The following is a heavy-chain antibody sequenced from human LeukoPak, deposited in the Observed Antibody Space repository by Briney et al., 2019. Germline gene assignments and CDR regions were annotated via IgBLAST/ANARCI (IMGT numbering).Heavy chain of an antibody. CDR1: GFTFSSYA. J-gene: IGHJ4*02. CDR2: ISGSGGST. Sequence: HTGGSLRLSCAASGFTFSSYAMSWVRQAPGKGLEWVSGISGSGGSTYYADSVKGRFTISRDNSKNRLYLQMNSLRAEDTAVYYCAKRPRGNYLDPFDYWGQGTLATVSS. D-gene: IGHD3-10*01. V-gene: IGHV3-23*01. CDR3: AKRPRGNYLDPFDY.